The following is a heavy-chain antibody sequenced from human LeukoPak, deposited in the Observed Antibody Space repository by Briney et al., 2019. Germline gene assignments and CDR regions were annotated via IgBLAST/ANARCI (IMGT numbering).Heavy chain of an antibody. Sequence: SETLSLTCTVSGGSISSSSYYWSWIRQPPGKGLEWIGYIYHSGSTYYNPSLKSRVTISVDRSKNQFSLKLSSVTAADTAVYYCARGASSSSDYWGQGALVTVSS. CDR1: GGSISSSSYY. J-gene: IGHJ4*02. CDR3: ARGASSSSDY. CDR2: IYHSGST. D-gene: IGHD6-13*01. V-gene: IGHV4-30-2*01.